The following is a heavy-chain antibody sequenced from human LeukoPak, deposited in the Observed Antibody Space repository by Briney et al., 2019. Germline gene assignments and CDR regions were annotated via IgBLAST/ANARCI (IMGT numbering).Heavy chain of an antibody. J-gene: IGHJ4*02. D-gene: IGHD3-10*01. CDR3: ARGRRGPYGSGSFDY. Sequence: GGSLRLSCAASGFTFSSYWMSWVRQAPGKGLEWVANIKQDGSEKYYVDSVKGRFTISRDNAKNSLYLQMNSLRAEDTAVYYCARGRRGPYGSGSFDYWGQGTLVTASS. CDR2: IKQDGSEK. CDR1: GFTFSSYW. V-gene: IGHV3-7*01.